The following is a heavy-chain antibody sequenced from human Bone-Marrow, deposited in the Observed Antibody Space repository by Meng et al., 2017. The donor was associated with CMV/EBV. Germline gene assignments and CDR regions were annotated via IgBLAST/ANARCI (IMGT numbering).Heavy chain of an antibody. J-gene: IGHJ6*02. CDR3: ARGGGYSYGYDYYYGMDV. Sequence: GESLKISCAASGFTFSSYGMHWVRQAPGKGLEWVAVISYDGSNKYYADSVKGRFTISRDNSKNTLYLQMNSLRAEDTAVYYCARGGGYSYGYDYYYGMDVWGQGTTVTVSS. CDR2: ISYDGSNK. CDR1: GFTFSSYG. D-gene: IGHD5-18*01. V-gene: IGHV3-30*19.